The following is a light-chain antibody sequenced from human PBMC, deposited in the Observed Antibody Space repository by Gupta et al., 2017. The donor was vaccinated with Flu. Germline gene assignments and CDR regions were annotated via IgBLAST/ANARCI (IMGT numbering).Light chain of an antibody. Sequence: EIVLTQSPATLSVSPGERATLSCRASQSVSSNLAWYQQNPGQAPRLLIFGASTRSTGIPARFSGSGSGTEFTLTISSLQAEDFAIYYCQQYNNCPPYTFGQGTKLEIK. CDR3: QQYNNCPPYT. J-gene: IGKJ2*01. V-gene: IGKV3-15*01. CDR1: QSVSSN. CDR2: GAS.